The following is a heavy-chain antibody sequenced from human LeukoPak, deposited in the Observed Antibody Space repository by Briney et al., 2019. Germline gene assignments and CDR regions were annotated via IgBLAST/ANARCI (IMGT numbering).Heavy chain of an antibody. CDR1: GFTFSTYS. J-gene: IGHJ4*02. V-gene: IGHV3-48*01. Sequence: GGSLRLSCAASGFTFSTYSMRWVRQAPGKGLKWVSYISSISSIIYYADSVKGRFTISRDNAKSSLYLQMNSLRAEDTAVYYCARSRPGTEAGQPNFDYWGQGTLVTVSS. CDR3: ARSRPGTEAGQPNFDY. CDR2: ISSISSII. D-gene: IGHD6-13*01.